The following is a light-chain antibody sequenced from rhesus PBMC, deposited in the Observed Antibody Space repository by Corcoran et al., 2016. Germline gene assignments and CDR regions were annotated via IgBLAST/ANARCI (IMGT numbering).Light chain of an antibody. CDR3: LQHSNWPHS. CDR2: GAS. V-gene: IGKV3-24*01. CDR1: QSVNSA. J-gene: IGKJ2*01. Sequence: EVVMTQSPATLSLSPGERATLSCRASQSVNSALAWYQQKPGQAPRLLIYGASDRAAGIQDRFSGSGSGTDLTLTISSLEPEDVAVYYLLQHSNWPHSFGQGTKVEIK.